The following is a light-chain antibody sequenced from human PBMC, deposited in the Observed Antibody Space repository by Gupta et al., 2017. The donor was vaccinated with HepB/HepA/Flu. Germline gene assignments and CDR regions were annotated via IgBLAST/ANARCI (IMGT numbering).Light chain of an antibody. CDR2: GAS. CDR3: QQYCSSHS. Sequence: EIVLTQSPGTLSLSPGERATLSCRASQSVERNYLAWYQQRPGQAPRLLIYGASGRATGIPDRFSGSGSGIDFTLTSSRLEPEDCAVYYCQQYCSSHSFGGGTKVEIK. CDR1: QSVERNY. J-gene: IGKJ4*02. V-gene: IGKV3-20*01.